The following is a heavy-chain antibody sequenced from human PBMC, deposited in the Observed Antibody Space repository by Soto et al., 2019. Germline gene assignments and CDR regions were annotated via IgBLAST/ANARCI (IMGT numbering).Heavy chain of an antibody. CDR3: TRVPYCGSGSCFRPDY. D-gene: IGHD3-10*01. CDR2: IRSEAYGGTT. V-gene: IGHV3-49*03. CDR1: GFTFGDCA. J-gene: IGHJ4*02. Sequence: EVQLAQSGGGLAQPGRSLTLSCTGSGFTFGDCAMSWFRQGPGKGLEWVGFIRSEAYGGTTEYAASVKGRFTISRDDSTKTAHLHMNSQEIEDTAVYYCTRVPYCGSGSCFRPDYWGQGTLVTVSS.